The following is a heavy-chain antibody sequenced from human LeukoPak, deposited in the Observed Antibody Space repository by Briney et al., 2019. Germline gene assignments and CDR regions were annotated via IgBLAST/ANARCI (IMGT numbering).Heavy chain of an antibody. CDR3: VRYCSGGSCYRNWFDP. V-gene: IGHV4-31*03. J-gene: IGHJ5*02. D-gene: IGHD2-15*01. CDR2: IYYSGST. CDR1: GGSISSGGYY. Sequence: SQTLSLTCTVSGGSISSGGYYWIWIRQHPGKGLEWVGYIYYSGSTYYNPSLKSRVTISVDTSKNQFSLKLSSVTAADTAVYYCVRYCSGGSCYRNWFDPWGQGTLVTVSS.